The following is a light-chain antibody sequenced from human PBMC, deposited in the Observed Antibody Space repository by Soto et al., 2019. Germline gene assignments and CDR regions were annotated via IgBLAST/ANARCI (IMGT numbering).Light chain of an antibody. CDR1: QSLLYINGYNY. Sequence: DIVMTQSPVYLSVTPGEPASISCISSQSLLYINGYNYLDWYLQKPGQSPQLLICMASDRAAGVPDRFSGSGSGKNFTLKISRVQAEDVGIYYCMQALQTPPACGQGTKVEI. J-gene: IGKJ1*01. CDR3: MQALQTPPA. CDR2: MAS. V-gene: IGKV2-28*01.